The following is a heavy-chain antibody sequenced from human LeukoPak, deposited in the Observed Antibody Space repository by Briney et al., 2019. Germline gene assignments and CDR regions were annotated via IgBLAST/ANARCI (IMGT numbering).Heavy chain of an antibody. CDR2: ISAYNGNT. CDR3: AREFIRERYYDFWSGYSPDYMHV. V-gene: IGHV1-18*01. J-gene: IGHJ6*03. D-gene: IGHD3-3*01. Sequence: ASVKVSCKASGYTFTSYGISWVRQAPGQGLEWMGWISAYNGNTNYAQKLQGRVTMTTDTSTSTAYMELRSLRSDDTAVYYCAREFIRERYYDFWSGYSPDYMHVWGKGTTVTVSS. CDR1: GYTFTSYG.